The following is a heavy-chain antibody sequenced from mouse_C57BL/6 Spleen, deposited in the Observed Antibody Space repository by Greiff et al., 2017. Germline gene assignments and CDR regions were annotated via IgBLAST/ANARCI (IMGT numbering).Heavy chain of an antibody. CDR2: ISNGGGST. Sequence: EVKLMESGGGLVQPGGSLKLSCAASGFTFSDYYMYWVRQTPEKRLEWVAYISNGGGSTYYPDTVKGRFTISRDNAKNTLYLQMSRLKSEDTAMYYCARGDSSGYPYYFDYWGKGTTLTVSS. J-gene: IGHJ2*01. CDR3: ARGDSSGYPYYFDY. D-gene: IGHD3-2*02. V-gene: IGHV5-12*01. CDR1: GFTFSDYY.